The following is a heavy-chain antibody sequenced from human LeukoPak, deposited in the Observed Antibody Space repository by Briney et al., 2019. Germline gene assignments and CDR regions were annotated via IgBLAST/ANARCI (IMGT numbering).Heavy chain of an antibody. D-gene: IGHD2-2*01. CDR1: GFTFSNAW. J-gene: IGHJ4*02. CDR3: ARDHCARSSTSCYVDYFDY. V-gene: IGHV3-33*08. CDR2: IWYDGSNK. Sequence: PGGSLRLSCAASGFTFSNAWMSWVRQAPGKGLEWVAVIWYDGSNKYYADSVKGRFTIPRDNSKNTLYLQMNSLRAEDTAVYYCARDHCARSSTSCYVDYFDYWGQGTLVTVSS.